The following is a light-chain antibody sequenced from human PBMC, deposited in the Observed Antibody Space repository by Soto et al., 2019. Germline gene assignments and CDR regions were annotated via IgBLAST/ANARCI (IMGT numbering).Light chain of an antibody. J-gene: IGKJ1*01. V-gene: IGKV3-11*01. CDR3: QEGNLSSS. CDR2: DAS. Sequence: IVLTQSPVTLAVSPGERAVLSCRASQSVSTSLAWYQHKPRQAPRLFLYDASKRAPSLPAMCSCSGSEADIITIISRLPADYVVFYYWQEGNLSSSFGKGTKVEIK. CDR1: QSVSTS.